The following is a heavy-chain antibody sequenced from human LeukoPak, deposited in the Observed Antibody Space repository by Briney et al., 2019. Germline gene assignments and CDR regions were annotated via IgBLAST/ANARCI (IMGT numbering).Heavy chain of an antibody. D-gene: IGHD3-16*01. CDR2: LYSGGRT. V-gene: IGHV3-53*01. Sequence: GGSLRLSCAVSWFSVSSNDMNWVRQVPRKGPEWVSVLYSGGRTKYADSVKGRFTISRDNSKNTLFLQMNSLRVEDTAVYYCATGTFGGAWGQGTRVIVSS. CDR3: ATGTFGGA. CDR1: WFSVSSND. J-gene: IGHJ5*02.